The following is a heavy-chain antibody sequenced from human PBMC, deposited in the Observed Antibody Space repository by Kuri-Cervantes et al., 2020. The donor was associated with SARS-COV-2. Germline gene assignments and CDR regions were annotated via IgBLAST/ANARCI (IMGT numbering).Heavy chain of an antibody. J-gene: IGHJ2*01. V-gene: IGHV4-61*01. Sequence: SETLSLTCTVSGGSVSSGSYYWSWIRQPPGKGLEWIGYIYYSGSTNYNPSLKSRVTISVDTSKNQFSLKLSSVTAADTAVYYCARSYSGSYSGYWYFDLWGRGTLVTVSS. CDR2: IYYSGST. CDR1: GGSVSSGSYY. CDR3: ARSYSGSYSGYWYFDL. D-gene: IGHD1-26*01.